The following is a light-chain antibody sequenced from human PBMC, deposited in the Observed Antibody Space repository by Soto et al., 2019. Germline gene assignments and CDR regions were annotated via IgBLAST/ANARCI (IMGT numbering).Light chain of an antibody. CDR2: RNN. J-gene: IGLJ7*01. V-gene: IGLV1-47*01. CDR1: SSNIGSNY. Sequence: QSVLTQPPSASGTPGQRVTISCSGSSSNIGSNYVYWYQQLPGTAPKLLIYRNNQRPSGVPDRFSGSKSGTSASLAIGGLRSEDEAYYYRAPRDDSLSGGFGGDRQLTDL. CDR3: APRDDSLSGG.